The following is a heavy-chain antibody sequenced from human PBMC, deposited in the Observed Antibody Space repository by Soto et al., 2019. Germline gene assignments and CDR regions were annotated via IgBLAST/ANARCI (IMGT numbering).Heavy chain of an antibody. J-gene: IGHJ5*02. Sequence: SETLSLTCTVSGGSISSGGYYWSWIRQHPGKGLEWIGYIYYSGSTYYNPSLKSRVTISVDTSKNQFSLELSSVTAADTAVYYCARAGSSPGWFDPWGQGTLVTVSS. D-gene: IGHD6-6*01. CDR3: ARAGSSPGWFDP. V-gene: IGHV4-31*03. CDR2: IYYSGST. CDR1: GGSISSGGYY.